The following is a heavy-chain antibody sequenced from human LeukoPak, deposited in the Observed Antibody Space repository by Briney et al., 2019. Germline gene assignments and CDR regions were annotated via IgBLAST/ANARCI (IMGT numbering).Heavy chain of an antibody. Sequence: GGSLRLSCAASGFTFSSYSMNWVRQAPGKGLEWVSSISSSSSYIYYADSVKGRFTISRDNAKNSLYLQMNSLRAEDTAVYYCARESVAAAGTFDYWGQGTLVTVSS. CDR3: ARESVAAAGTFDY. D-gene: IGHD6-13*01. CDR1: GFTFSSYS. CDR2: ISSSSSYI. J-gene: IGHJ4*02. V-gene: IGHV3-21*01.